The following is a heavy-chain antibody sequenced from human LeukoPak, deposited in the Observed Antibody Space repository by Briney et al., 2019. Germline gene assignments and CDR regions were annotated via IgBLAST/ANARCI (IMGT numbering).Heavy chain of an antibody. V-gene: IGHV1-8*03. CDR1: GGTFSSYA. CDR3: ARGQTGNYYYYMDV. CDR2: MNPNSGNT. J-gene: IGHJ6*03. Sequence: ASVKVSCKASGGTFSSYAISWVRQAHGQGLEWMGWMNPNSGNTGYAQKFQGRVTITRNTSISTAYMELSSLRSEDTAVYYCARGQTGNYYYYMDVWGKGTTVAVSS. D-gene: IGHD1-1*01.